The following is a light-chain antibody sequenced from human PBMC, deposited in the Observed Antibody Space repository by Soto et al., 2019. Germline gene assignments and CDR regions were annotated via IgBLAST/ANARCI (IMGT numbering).Light chain of an antibody. CDR3: QQYLTSPKT. CDR2: AAS. CDR1: QSIRSY. Sequence: DIQMTQSPSSLSASVGDRVTVTCRASQSIRSYLNWYQQKPGKAPKLLIYAASSLQSGVPSRFSGSGSGTDFTLTISRLEPEDFAVYYCQQYLTSPKTFGQGTKVDIK. J-gene: IGKJ1*01. V-gene: IGKV1-39*01.